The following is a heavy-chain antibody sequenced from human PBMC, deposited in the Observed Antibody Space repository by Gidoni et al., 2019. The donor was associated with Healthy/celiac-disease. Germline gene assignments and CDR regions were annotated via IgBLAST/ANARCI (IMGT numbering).Heavy chain of an antibody. CDR3: ARVIAAAGTRWFDP. V-gene: IGHV4-34*01. CDR1: GGSFSGYY. Sequence: QVQLQQWGAGLLKPSETLSLTCAVYGGSFSGYYWSWIRQPPGKGLEWIGEINHSGSTNYNPSLKSRVTISVDTSKNQFSLKLSSVTAADTAVYYCARVIAAAGTRWFDPWGQGTLVTVSS. J-gene: IGHJ5*02. D-gene: IGHD6-13*01. CDR2: INHSGST.